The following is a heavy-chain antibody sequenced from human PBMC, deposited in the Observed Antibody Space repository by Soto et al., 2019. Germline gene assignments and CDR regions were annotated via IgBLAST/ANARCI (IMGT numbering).Heavy chain of an antibody. Sequence: GASVKVSCKASGYTFTSYYMHWVRQAPGQGLEWMGIINPSGGSTNYAQKFQGRVTMTRDTSTSTVYMELSSLRSEDTAVYYCARGDTGTTPYYYYYGMDVWGQGTTVTV. CDR2: INPSGGST. D-gene: IGHD1-7*01. V-gene: IGHV1-46*01. J-gene: IGHJ6*02. CDR3: ARGDTGTTPYYYYYGMDV. CDR1: GYTFTSYY.